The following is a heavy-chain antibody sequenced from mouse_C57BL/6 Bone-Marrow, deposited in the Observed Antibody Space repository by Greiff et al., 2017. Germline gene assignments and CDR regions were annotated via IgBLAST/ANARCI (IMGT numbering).Heavy chain of an antibody. Sequence: VQLQQPGAELVKPGASVKLSCKASGYTFTSYWMHWVKQRPGQGLEWIGMIHPNSGSTNYNEKFKSKATLTVDKASITAYMQLSSLTSEDSAVYYCARSRPYYGSGNSYYFDYWGQGTTLTVSS. J-gene: IGHJ2*01. V-gene: IGHV1-64*01. CDR1: GYTFTSYW. D-gene: IGHD1-1*01. CDR3: ARSRPYYGSGNSYYFDY. CDR2: IHPNSGST.